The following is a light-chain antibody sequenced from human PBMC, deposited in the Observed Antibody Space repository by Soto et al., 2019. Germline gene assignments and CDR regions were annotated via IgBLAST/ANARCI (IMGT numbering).Light chain of an antibody. CDR3: QQYANSLT. V-gene: IGKV3-15*01. Sequence: EIVLTQSPGTLSLSPGERATLSCRASQSVSSNLAWYQQKLGQAPRLLIYGASNGATDIPARFSGSGSGTEFNLTISRLQSEDFAVYYCQQYANSLTFGGGTKVDIK. CDR1: QSVSSN. J-gene: IGKJ4*01. CDR2: GAS.